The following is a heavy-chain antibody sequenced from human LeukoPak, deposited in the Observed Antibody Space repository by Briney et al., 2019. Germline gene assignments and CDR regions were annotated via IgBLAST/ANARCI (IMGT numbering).Heavy chain of an antibody. V-gene: IGHV3-33*01. CDR2: IWYDGSNK. CDR3: ARGNNYYYDMDV. J-gene: IGHJ6*02. CDR1: GFTFSTYG. D-gene: IGHD2/OR15-2a*01. Sequence: GGSLRLSCAASGFTFSTYGMHWVRQAPGKGLEWVALIWYDGSNKYYADSVKGRFTISRDNSQMVYLQMNSLRAEDTSVYYCARGNNYYYDMDVWGQGTTVTVSS.